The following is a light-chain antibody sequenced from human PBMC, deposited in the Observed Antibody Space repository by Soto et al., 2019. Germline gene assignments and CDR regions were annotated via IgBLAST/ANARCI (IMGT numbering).Light chain of an antibody. Sequence: QSVLTQPPSASGTPGQRVTISCSGSRDNIGSNTVNWYQQLPGTAPKLLMYSDHQRPSGVPDRFSCSNSDSSGSLAISELQSEDEATYYCSAWDVGLNGWLFGGGTKLTVL. V-gene: IGLV1-44*01. J-gene: IGLJ2*01. CDR1: RDNIGSNT. CDR3: SAWDVGLNGWL. CDR2: SDH.